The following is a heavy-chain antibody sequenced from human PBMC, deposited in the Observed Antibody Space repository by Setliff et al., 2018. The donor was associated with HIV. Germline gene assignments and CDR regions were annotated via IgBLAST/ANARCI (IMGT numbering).Heavy chain of an antibody. V-gene: IGHV3-48*04. D-gene: IGHD3-3*01. CDR2: ISSTSKTK. Sequence: PGGSLRLSCAASGFTFSSYSMNWVRQAPGKGLEWVSYISSTSKTKYYAESVRGRISVSRDNAKNSLYLEMISLRAEDTAIYYCAGEGVVITRNAFDIWGLGTMVTVSS. CDR1: GFTFSSYS. J-gene: IGHJ3*02. CDR3: AGEGVVITRNAFDI.